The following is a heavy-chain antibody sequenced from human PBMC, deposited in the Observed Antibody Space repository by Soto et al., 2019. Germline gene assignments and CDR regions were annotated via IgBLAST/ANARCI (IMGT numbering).Heavy chain of an antibody. V-gene: IGHV3-30*19. CDR3: VKKRMGYPAHTDAMDV. CDR1: GITFRNYG. CDR2: ISYDGDNK. J-gene: IGHJ6*02. D-gene: IGHD5-12*01. Sequence: GGSLRLPCTPSGITFRNYGLHWVRQAPGKGLEWVALISYDGDNKSYTDSARGRFTVSRDNFKNTLFLQRGSLRPEDTAVYSFVKKRMGYPAHTDAMDVWGQVTTGTVCS.